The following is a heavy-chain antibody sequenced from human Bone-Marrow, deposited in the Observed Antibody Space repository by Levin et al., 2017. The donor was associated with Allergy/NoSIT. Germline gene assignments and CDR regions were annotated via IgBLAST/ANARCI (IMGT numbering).Heavy chain of an antibody. CDR1: GGTFSDYP. J-gene: IGHJ6*03. CDR2: IIPIFGTA. V-gene: IGHV1-69*13. Sequence: SVKVSCKASGGTFSDYPITWVRQAPGQGLEWMGGIIPIFGTANYAQKFQGRVTITADESTSTAYMELSSLRSEDTAMYYCARDYCNSTSCYPYYVYIDVWGKGTTVTVSS. CDR3: ARDYCNSTSCYPYYVYIDV. D-gene: IGHD2-2*01.